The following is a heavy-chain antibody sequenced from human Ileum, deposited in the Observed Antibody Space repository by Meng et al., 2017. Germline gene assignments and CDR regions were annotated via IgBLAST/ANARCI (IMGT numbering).Heavy chain of an antibody. CDR2: FVNYVDT. D-gene: IGHD2-15*01. CDR1: GYTFGSYG. Sequence: VYLLQAWPEVKRPGASVRVSRKASGYTFGSYGICWVRQAPGQGLEWMGWFVNYVDTYPAPKFQGRVTMTTDTHTNTAFMELRSLTSDDTAVYYCASGTPGRSYCDYWGQGTLVTVSS. CDR3: ASGTPGRSYCDY. J-gene: IGHJ4*02. V-gene: IGHV1-18*01.